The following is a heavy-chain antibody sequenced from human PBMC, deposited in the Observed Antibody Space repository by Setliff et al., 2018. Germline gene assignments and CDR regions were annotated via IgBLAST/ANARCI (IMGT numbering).Heavy chain of an antibody. CDR3: ARGRGTAMASIYQYYYMDV. CDR2: MYYSGSN. Sequence: PSETLSLTCNVSGDSINRSGYYWGWIRQPPGKGLEWLGSMYYSGSNDYNPSLKSRVTISLDTSKNQFSLRLTSVTAADTAVYYCARGRGTAMASIYQYYYMDVWGKGTTVTVSS. J-gene: IGHJ6*03. V-gene: IGHV4-39*07. D-gene: IGHD5-18*01. CDR1: GDSINRSGYY.